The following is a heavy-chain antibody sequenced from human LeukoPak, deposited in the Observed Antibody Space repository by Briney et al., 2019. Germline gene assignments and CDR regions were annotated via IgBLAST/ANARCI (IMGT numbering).Heavy chain of an antibody. V-gene: IGHV3-30-3*01. Sequence: GGSLRLSCAASGFTFSSYAMHWVHQAPGKGLEWVAVISYDGSNKYYADSVKGRFTISRDNSKNTLYLQMNSLRAEDTAVYYCARDGSYCSGGSCYSALYFQHWGQGTLVTVSS. CDR2: ISYDGSNK. J-gene: IGHJ1*01. CDR1: GFTFSSYA. D-gene: IGHD2-15*01. CDR3: ARDGSYCSGGSCYSALYFQH.